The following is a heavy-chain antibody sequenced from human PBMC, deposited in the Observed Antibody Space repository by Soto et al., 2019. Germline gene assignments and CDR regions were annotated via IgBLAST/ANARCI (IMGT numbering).Heavy chain of an antibody. D-gene: IGHD3-10*01. J-gene: IGHJ6*02. CDR3: AREGYYSGSGTYSPPRYYGMDV. CDR1: GYTFSSYG. V-gene: IGHV1-18*01. CDR2: ISDYNGNT. Sequence: QVQLVQSGAEVKRAGASVKVSCKASGYTFSSYGLSWVRQAPGQGLEWMGWISDYNGNTHYAQKFQGRVIMTTDTSTRTAYMELRSPGSDDTAVYFCAREGYYSGSGTYSPPRYYGMDVWGQGTTVTVSS.